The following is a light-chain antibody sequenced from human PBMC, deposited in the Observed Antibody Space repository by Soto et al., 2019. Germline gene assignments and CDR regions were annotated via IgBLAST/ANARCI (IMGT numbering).Light chain of an antibody. Sequence: QSALTQPASVSGSPGQSITISCNGTSSDVGGYNYVSWYQQHPGKAPKLMIYDVSNRPSGVSNRFSGSKSGNTASLTISGVQAEDEADYYCSSYTSSSTRVFGGGTKLTVL. CDR1: SSDVGGYNY. CDR3: SSYTSSSTRV. V-gene: IGLV2-14*01. J-gene: IGLJ2*01. CDR2: DVS.